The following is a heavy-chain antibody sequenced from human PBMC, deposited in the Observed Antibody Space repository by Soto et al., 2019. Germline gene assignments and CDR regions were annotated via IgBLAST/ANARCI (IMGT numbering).Heavy chain of an antibody. V-gene: IGHV3-64*02. CDR1: GFTFSSYA. CDR2: ISSNGGST. J-gene: IGHJ5*02. Sequence: EVQLVESGEGLVQPGGSLRLSCAASGFTFSSYAMHWVRQAPGKGLEYVSAISSNGGSTYYADSVKGRFTISRDNSKNTLYLQMGSLRAGDMAVYYCARSGDPWIWGSNWFDPWGQGTLVTVSS. D-gene: IGHD5-12*01. CDR3: ARSGDPWIWGSNWFDP.